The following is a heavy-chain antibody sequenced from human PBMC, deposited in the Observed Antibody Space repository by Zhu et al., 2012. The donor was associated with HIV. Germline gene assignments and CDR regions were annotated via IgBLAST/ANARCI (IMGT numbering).Heavy chain of an antibody. Sequence: VQLMESGGGLVQPGGSVRLSCAASGFTLSSYWMHWVRQGPGKGLVWVSRINSDGSSTSYADSVKGRFTISRDNAKNTLYLQMSSLRDEDTAVYYCVRAPGYYYGSADAFDIWGQGTMVTVSS. J-gene: IGHJ3*02. V-gene: IGHV3-74*01. CDR3: VRAPGYYYGSADAFDI. D-gene: IGHD3-10*01. CDR2: INSDGSST. CDR1: GFTLSSYW.